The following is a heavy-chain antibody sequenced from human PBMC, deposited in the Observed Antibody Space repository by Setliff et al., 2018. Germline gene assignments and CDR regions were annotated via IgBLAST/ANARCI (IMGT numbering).Heavy chain of an antibody. V-gene: IGHV3-73*01. CDR2: IRSKADKYAT. CDR3: LLPCTSGWYNWVDP. CDR1: GFTFSGAE. Sequence: GESLKISCAASGFTFSGAEIHWVRQASGKGLEWVGRIRSKADKYATDYGASAKGRFIISRDDSKKTAYLQMSSLRAEDTAMYYCLLPCTSGWYNWVDPWGQGTLVTVSS. J-gene: IGHJ5*02. D-gene: IGHD6-19*01.